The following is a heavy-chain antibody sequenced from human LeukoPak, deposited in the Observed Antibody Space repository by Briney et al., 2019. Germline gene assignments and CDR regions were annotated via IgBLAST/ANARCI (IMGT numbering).Heavy chain of an antibody. J-gene: IGHJ4*02. CDR3: TRGGYGGNYYGIDY. Sequence: GGSLRLSCAASGFTFSESTMHWVRQGSGKGQEWVGRIRTKPKSYATEYAASVKGRFTISRDDSKNAAYLQMNSLKTEDTAVYYCTRGGYGGNYYGIDYWGQGTLVTVSS. D-gene: IGHD1-26*01. V-gene: IGHV3-73*01. CDR2: IRTKPKSYAT. CDR1: GFTFSEST.